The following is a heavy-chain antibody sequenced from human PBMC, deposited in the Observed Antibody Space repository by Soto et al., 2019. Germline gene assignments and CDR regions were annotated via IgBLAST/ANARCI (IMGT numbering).Heavy chain of an antibody. CDR3: ARVSYDSLEYFQFNWFDP. V-gene: IGHV4-4*02. J-gene: IGHJ5*02. CDR2: IYHGGTT. Sequence: SETLSLTCAVSGDSITSSHWWSWVRQPPGKGLEWIGEIYHGGTTNYSPSLKSRVTMSVDTSKNQFSLKLPSVTAADTAVYYCARVSYDSLEYFQFNWFDPWGQGALVTVS. CDR1: GDSITSSHW. D-gene: IGHD3-22*01.